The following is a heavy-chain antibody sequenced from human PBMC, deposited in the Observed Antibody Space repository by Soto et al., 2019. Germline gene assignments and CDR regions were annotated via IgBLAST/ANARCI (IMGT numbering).Heavy chain of an antibody. CDR3: AKVLSKNYYYPFDF. CDR2: ISGGSSVT. CDR1: GFTFSDYA. Sequence: LRLSCTASGFTFSDYAMTCVLQAPGKGLEWVSTISGGSSVTYYGDSVKGRFTISRDNAKKTLFLQLNRLSAEDTATYYCAKVLSKNYYYPFDFWGQGTQVTVSS. J-gene: IGHJ4*02. V-gene: IGHV3-23*01. D-gene: IGHD3-10*01.